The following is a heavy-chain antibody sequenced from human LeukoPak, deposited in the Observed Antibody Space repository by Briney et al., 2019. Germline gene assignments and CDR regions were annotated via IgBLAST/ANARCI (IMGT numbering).Heavy chain of an antibody. V-gene: IGHV1-69*05. CDR1: GGTFSSYA. D-gene: IGHD5-18*01. CDR3: ARDYSGYSYGYLPGYYYYYYMDV. J-gene: IGHJ6*03. CDR2: IIPIFGTA. Sequence: SVTVSCKASGGTFSSYAISWVRQAPGQGLEWMGGIIPIFGTANYAQKFQRRVTMTTDTSTSTAYMELRSLRSDDRAVYYCARDYSGYSYGYLPGYYYYYYMDVWGKGTTVTVSS.